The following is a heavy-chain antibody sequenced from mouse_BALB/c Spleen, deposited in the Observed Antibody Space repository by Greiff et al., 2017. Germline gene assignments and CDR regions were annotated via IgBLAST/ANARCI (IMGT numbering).Heavy chain of an antibody. Sequence: EVKLQESGPGLVKPSQSLSLTCTVTGYSITSDYAWNWIRQFPGNKLEWMGYISYSGSTSYNPSLKSRISITRDTSKNQFFLQLNSVTTEDTATYYCAKFITTVGYFDVWGAGTTVTVSS. J-gene: IGHJ1*01. CDR2: ISYSGST. D-gene: IGHD1-1*01. CDR1: GYSITSDYA. CDR3: AKFITTVGYFDV. V-gene: IGHV3-2*02.